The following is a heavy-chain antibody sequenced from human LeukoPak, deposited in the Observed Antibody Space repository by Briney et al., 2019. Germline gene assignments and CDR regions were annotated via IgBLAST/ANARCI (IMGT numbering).Heavy chain of an antibody. CDR3: AKGCGGDYDCFQH. Sequence: GRSLRLSCAASGFTFDDYAMHWVRQAPGKGLEWVSGISWNSGSIGYADSVKGRFTISRDNAKNSLYLQMNSLRAEDTALYYCAKGCGGDYDCFQHWGQATLVTVSS. CDR1: GFTFDDYA. J-gene: IGHJ1*01. D-gene: IGHD2-21*02. V-gene: IGHV3-9*01. CDR2: ISWNSGSI.